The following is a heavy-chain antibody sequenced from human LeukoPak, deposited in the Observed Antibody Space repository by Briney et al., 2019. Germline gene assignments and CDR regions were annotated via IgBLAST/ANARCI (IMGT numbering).Heavy chain of an antibody. D-gene: IGHD3-10*01. CDR3: ASMSRGVILGPNYYSYYMDV. Sequence: SETLSLTCSVSGGSMSSPSFYWAWIRQPPGKGLEWIVNIYYSGSTYYNPSLQSRVTISVDTSKNQFSLKLTSVTAADKAVYYCASMSRGVILGPNYYSYYMDVWGKGATVIVSS. CDR2: IYYSGST. CDR1: GGSMSSPSFY. V-gene: IGHV4-39*01. J-gene: IGHJ6*03.